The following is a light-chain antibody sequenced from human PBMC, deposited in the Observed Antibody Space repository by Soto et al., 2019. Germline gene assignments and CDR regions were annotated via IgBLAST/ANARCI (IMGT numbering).Light chain of an antibody. V-gene: IGKV1-5*01. CDR1: QSLGSW. Sequence: DIQMTQSPSTLSASVGDRVTITCRASQSLGSWLAWYQQKPGKGPKLLIFDASSLQRGVPSRFTGSGSGTEFTLTITSLQPDDFATYYCQQYDTFPTFGQGTKVDIK. CDR3: QQYDTFPT. CDR2: DAS. J-gene: IGKJ1*01.